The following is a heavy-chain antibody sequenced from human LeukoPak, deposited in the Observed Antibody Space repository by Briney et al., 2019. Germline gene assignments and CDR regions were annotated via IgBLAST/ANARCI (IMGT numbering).Heavy chain of an antibody. J-gene: IGHJ6*02. CDR3: ARDSYYYDSSGYYYYYGMDV. CDR2: ISSSGSTI. D-gene: IGHD3-22*01. V-gene: IGHV3-11*01. Sequence: GGSLRLSCAASGFTFSDYYMSWIRQAPGKGLEWVLYISSSGSTIYYADSVKGRFTISRDNAKNSLYLQMNSLRAEDTAVYYCARDSYYYDSSGYYYYYGMDVWGQGTTVTVSS. CDR1: GFTFSDYY.